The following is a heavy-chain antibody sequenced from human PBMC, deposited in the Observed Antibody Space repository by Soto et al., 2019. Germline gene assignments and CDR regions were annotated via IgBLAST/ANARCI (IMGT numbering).Heavy chain of an antibody. CDR3: VRALGSRFREWPRFDP. Sequence: SETLSLTCTVSGASINSGDYYWTWIRQPPGEGLEWIGYISYSGNTDYSPSLKSRVTISRDTSKNQFSVNLNSVTAADTALYYCVRALGSRFREWPRFDPWGQGILVTVPS. CDR1: GASINSGDYY. V-gene: IGHV4-30-4*01. J-gene: IGHJ5*02. D-gene: IGHD3-3*01. CDR2: ISYSGNT.